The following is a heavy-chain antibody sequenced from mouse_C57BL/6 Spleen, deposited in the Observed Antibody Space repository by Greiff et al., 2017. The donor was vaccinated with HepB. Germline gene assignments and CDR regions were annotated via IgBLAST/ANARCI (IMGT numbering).Heavy chain of an antibody. CDR3: VRHANWAFDY. J-gene: IGHJ2*01. Sequence: EVQLQESGGGLVQPKGSLKLSCAASGFSFNTYAMNWVRQAPGKGLEWVARIRSKSNNYATYYADSVKDRFTISRDDSESMLYLQMNNLKTEDTAMYYCVRHANWAFDYWGQGTTLTVSS. CDR2: IRSKSNNYAT. D-gene: IGHD4-1*02. CDR1: GFSFNTYA. V-gene: IGHV10-1*01.